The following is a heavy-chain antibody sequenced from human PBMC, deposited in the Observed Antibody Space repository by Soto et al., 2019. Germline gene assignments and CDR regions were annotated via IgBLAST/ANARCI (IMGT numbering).Heavy chain of an antibody. D-gene: IGHD2-15*01. J-gene: IGHJ5*02. CDR2: INHSGST. CDR1: GGSFSGYY. CDR3: ARGLGYCSGGSCFNWFDP. Sequence: SETLSLTCAVYGGSFSGYYCSWIRQPPGKGLEWIGEINHSGSTNYNPSLKSRVTISVDTSKNQFSLKLSSVTAADTAVYYCARGLGYCSGGSCFNWFDPWGQGTLVTVSS. V-gene: IGHV4-34*01.